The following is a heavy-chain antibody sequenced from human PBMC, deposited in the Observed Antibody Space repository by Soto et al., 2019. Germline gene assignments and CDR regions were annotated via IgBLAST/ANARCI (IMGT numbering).Heavy chain of an antibody. Sequence: GGSLRLSCAASGFTFDDYAMHWVRQAPGKGLEWVSGISWNSGSIGYADSVKGRFTISRDNAKNSLYLQMNSLRAEDTALYYCAKDISEQLGDAFDIWGQGTMVTVSS. V-gene: IGHV3-9*01. J-gene: IGHJ3*02. CDR3: AKDISEQLGDAFDI. CDR2: ISWNSGSI. CDR1: GFTFDDYA. D-gene: IGHD6-6*01.